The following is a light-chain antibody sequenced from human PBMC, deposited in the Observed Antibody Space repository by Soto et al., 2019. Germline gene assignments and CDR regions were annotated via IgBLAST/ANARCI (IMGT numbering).Light chain of an antibody. J-gene: IGKJ5*01. CDR1: QSISSW. Sequence: DIQMTQSPSTLSASVGDRVTITCRASQSISSWLAWYQQKPGKAPKLLIYKASSLESGVPSRFSGSGSGTEFTLTISSLQPDDFAPYYCQQYNSYPSTFGPGTRMEIK. V-gene: IGKV1-5*03. CDR2: KAS. CDR3: QQYNSYPST.